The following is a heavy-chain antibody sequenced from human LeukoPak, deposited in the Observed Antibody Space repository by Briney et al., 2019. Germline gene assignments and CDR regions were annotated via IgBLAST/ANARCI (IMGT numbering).Heavy chain of an antibody. CDR2: VSPNNGGT. J-gene: IGHJ4*02. Sequence: GSVVVSCKTSGYMFTGFFIHWVRQAPGQGLEWMGSVSPNNGGTSYAQRFQGRVNMTSDTSTRTAYLQLSGLRFDDTAVYFCATLLWFGDFGYWGQGTPVTVSS. CDR1: GYMFTGFF. CDR3: ATLLWFGDFGY. V-gene: IGHV1-2*02. D-gene: IGHD3-10*01.